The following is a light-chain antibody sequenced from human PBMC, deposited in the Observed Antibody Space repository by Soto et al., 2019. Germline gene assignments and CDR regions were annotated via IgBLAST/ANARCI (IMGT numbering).Light chain of an antibody. V-gene: IGKV3-11*01. Sequence: EIVLTQSPATMSLSPGDRATLSCRAGQSVSTSLAWYQQKPGQVPRLIIYDASNRATGIPAKFSGRGSGTDFTLTISSLEPEACAVDYRQHRNNWPLTVGGGTKVESK. CDR3: QHRNNWPLT. J-gene: IGKJ4*01. CDR1: QSVSTS. CDR2: DAS.